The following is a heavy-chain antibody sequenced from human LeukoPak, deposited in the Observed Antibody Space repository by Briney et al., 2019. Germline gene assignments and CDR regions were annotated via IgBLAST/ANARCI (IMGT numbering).Heavy chain of an antibody. V-gene: IGHV3-21*01. J-gene: IGHJ4*02. CDR3: ARDQNYDSSAADY. CDR1: GFTFSSYS. D-gene: IGHD3-22*01. CDR2: ISSSSSYI. Sequence: GGSLRLSCAASGFTFSSYSMNWVRQAPGKGLEWVSSISSSSSYIHYADSVKGRFTISRDNAKNSLYLQMNSLRAEDTAVYYCARDQNYDSSAADYWGQGTLVTVSS.